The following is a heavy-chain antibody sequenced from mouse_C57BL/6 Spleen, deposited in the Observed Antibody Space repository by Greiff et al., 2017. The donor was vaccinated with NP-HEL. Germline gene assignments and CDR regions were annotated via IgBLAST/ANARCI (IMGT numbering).Heavy chain of an antibody. V-gene: IGHV1-64*01. Sequence: QVQLQQPGAELVKPGASVKLSCKASGYTFTSYWMHWVKQRPGQGLEWIGMIHPNSGSTNYNEKFKSKATLTVDKSSSTAYMQLSSLTSEDSAVYYCARELEDYPYFDYWGQGTTLTVSS. D-gene: IGHD2-4*01. CDR1: GYTFTSYW. J-gene: IGHJ2*01. CDR2: IHPNSGST. CDR3: ARELEDYPYFDY.